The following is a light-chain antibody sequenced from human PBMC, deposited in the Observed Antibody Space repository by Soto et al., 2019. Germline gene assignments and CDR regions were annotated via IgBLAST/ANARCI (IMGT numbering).Light chain of an antibody. J-gene: IGKJ2*01. V-gene: IGKV3-11*01. CDR2: DAS. CDR1: QSVSSY. Sequence: EIVLTQSPPTLSLSPGESATLSCRASQSVSSYFSWYQQKPGQAPRLVIYDASNRATGIPPRFSGSGSGTDFTLTISSLEPEDFAVHYCQQRINWPPMFPFGQGTKLEIK. CDR3: QQRINWPPMFP.